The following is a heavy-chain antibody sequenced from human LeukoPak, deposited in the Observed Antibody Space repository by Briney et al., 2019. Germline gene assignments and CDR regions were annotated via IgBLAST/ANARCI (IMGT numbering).Heavy chain of an antibody. Sequence: GASVKVSCKASGYTFTSYDINWVRQAPGQGLEWMGIINPSGGSTSYAQKFQGRVTMTRDTSTSTVYMELSSLRSEDTAVYYCARVRPRGYSSGWYYFDYWGQGTLVTVSS. CDR1: GYTFTSYD. J-gene: IGHJ4*02. V-gene: IGHV1-46*01. CDR2: INPSGGST. D-gene: IGHD6-19*01. CDR3: ARVRPRGYSSGWYYFDY.